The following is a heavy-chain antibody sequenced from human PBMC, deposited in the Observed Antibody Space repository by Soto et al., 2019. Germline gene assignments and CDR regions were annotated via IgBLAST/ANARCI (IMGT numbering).Heavy chain of an antibody. V-gene: IGHV1-69*01. D-gene: IGHD2-2*01. CDR1: GGTFSSYA. CDR3: SRAQGSSTSLEIYYYYYYGMDV. J-gene: IGHJ6*02. Sequence: QVQLVQSGAEVKKPGSSVKVSCKASGGTFSSYAISWVRQVPGQGLEWMGGIIPISGTANYAQKFQARVTITADESTSTAYMELSSLRTEDTAVYYCSRAQGSSTSLEIYYYYYYGMDVWGQGTTVTVSS. CDR2: IIPISGTA.